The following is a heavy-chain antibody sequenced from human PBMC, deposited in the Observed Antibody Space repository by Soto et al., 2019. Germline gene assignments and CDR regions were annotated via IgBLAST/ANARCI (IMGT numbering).Heavy chain of an antibody. D-gene: IGHD6-13*01. CDR1: GGSFSGYY. J-gene: IGHJ6*02. CDR3: ARGSRVTMPAASGRDYYYHGLDV. Sequence: QVQLQQWGAGLLKPSETLSLTCAVYGGSFSGYYWSWIRQPPGKGLEWIGEINHRAITTYNPSLKSRLTISVDTSKNQFSLKLSPVTAADTAVYYCARGSRVTMPAASGRDYYYHGLDVWGQGTAVTVSS. CDR2: INHRAIT. V-gene: IGHV4-34*01.